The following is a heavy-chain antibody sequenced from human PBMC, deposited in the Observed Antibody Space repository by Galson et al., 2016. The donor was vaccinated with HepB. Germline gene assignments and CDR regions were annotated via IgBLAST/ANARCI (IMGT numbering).Heavy chain of an antibody. CDR2: ISYDGSNK. V-gene: IGHV3-30*18. D-gene: IGHD3/OR15-3a*01. CDR3: QKDAAYDFESRHEGNYRVDV. J-gene: IGHJ6*02. Sequence: SLRLSCAGSGFTFSNYGIHWVRQAPGKGLEWVAVISYDGSNKYYADLLKGRFIISRETSKNTLYLQMNSLSAYDPAVYYCQKDAAYDFESRHEGNYRVDVWGQGTTVTVSS. CDR1: GFTFSNYG.